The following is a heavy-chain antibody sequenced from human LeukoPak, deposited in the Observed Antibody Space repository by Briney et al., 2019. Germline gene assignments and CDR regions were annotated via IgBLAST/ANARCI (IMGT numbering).Heavy chain of an antibody. CDR2: INHSGST. Sequence: SETLSLTCAVYGGSFSGYYWSWIRQLPGKGLEWIGEINHSGSTNYNPSLKSRVTISVDTSKNQFSLKLSSVTAADTAVYYCARSRGTADYWGQGTLVTVSS. CDR3: ARSRGTADY. D-gene: IGHD3-16*01. V-gene: IGHV4-34*01. CDR1: GGSFSGYY. J-gene: IGHJ4*02.